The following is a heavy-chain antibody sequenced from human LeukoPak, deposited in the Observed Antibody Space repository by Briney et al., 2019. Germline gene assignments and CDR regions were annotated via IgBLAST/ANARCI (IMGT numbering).Heavy chain of an antibody. CDR1: GFTFDVYA. Sequence: GGSLRLSCAASGFTFDVYAMNWVRQAPGKGLEWVSGINYNGDGTGYADSVKGRFTISRDNAKNSLYLQMNSQRAEDTAMYYCARVIVGATFDYWSQGTLVTVSS. CDR3: ARVIVGATFDY. CDR2: INYNGDGT. J-gene: IGHJ4*02. V-gene: IGHV3-20*04. D-gene: IGHD1-26*01.